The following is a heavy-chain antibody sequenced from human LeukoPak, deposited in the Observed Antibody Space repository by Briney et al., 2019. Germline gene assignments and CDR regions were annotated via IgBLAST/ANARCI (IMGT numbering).Heavy chain of an antibody. J-gene: IGHJ5*02. Sequence: GGSLRLSCAASGFTFSSYEMNWVRQAPGKGLEWVSYISSSGSTIKYADSVKGRFTISRDNAKNSLYLQMNSLRAEDTAVYYCAREGYCSGGSCYSMEGWFDPWGQGTLVTVSS. CDR1: GFTFSSYE. CDR2: ISSSGSTI. V-gene: IGHV3-48*03. CDR3: AREGYCSGGSCYSMEGWFDP. D-gene: IGHD2-15*01.